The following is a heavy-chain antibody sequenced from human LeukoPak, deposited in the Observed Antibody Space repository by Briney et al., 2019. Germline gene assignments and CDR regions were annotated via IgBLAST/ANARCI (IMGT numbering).Heavy chain of an antibody. D-gene: IGHD4-23*01. CDR1: GYSINNYW. Sequence: GESLKISCKGSGYSINNYWIGWVRQMPGKGLEWMGIIYPGDSDTRYSPSFQGQVTISADKSISTAYLQWSSLKASDTAMYYCARLRAQLLRAPFDYWGQGTLVTVSS. J-gene: IGHJ4*02. CDR2: IYPGDSDT. CDR3: ARLRAQLLRAPFDY. V-gene: IGHV5-51*01.